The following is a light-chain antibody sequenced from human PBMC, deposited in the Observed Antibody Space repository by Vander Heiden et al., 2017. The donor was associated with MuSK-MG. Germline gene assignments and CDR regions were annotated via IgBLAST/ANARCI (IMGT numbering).Light chain of an antibody. V-gene: IGKV4-1*01. CDR3: QQYDSSPTT. J-gene: IGKJ5*01. Sequence: DIVMNPPSDLLAVSLGERATINCKSSQSVLYSSNNKNYLAWYQQKPGQPPKLLVYWASTRESGVPDRFSGSGSGTDFTLTISSLQAEDVAVYYCQQYDSSPTTFGQGTRLEIK. CDR1: QSVLYSSNNKNY. CDR2: WAS.